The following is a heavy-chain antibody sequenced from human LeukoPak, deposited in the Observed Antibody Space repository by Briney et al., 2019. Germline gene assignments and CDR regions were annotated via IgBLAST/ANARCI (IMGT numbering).Heavy chain of an antibody. V-gene: IGHV3-23*01. J-gene: IGHJ6*03. Sequence: GGSRRLSCAAPGFSFSSYAITWVRQAPGKGLEGVSPISGSGGSTYYADSVKGRFTISRVNSKNTLYLQMNSLRAEDTAVYYCAKAGHSSGWYYYYYMDVWGKGTTVTVSS. D-gene: IGHD6-19*01. CDR2: ISGSGGST. CDR3: AKAGHSSGWYYYYYMDV. CDR1: GFSFSSYA.